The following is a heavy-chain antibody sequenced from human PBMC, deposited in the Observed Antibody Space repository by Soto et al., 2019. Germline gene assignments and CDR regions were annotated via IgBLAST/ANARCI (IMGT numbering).Heavy chain of an antibody. V-gene: IGHV4-39*01. D-gene: IGHD2-2*01. J-gene: IGHJ3*02. CDR2: IYDSVTS. CDR3: ARIKLERGAITAFDI. CDR1: GGSISSGSYY. Sequence: QLQLQESGPGLVKPSETLSLTCAVSGGSISSGSYYWGWIRQPPGKGLEWIGSIYDSVTSYYNPSLKSRVTISVDTSKNQFSLKLSYVTAADTAVYYCARIKLERGAITAFDIWGQGTMVTVSS.